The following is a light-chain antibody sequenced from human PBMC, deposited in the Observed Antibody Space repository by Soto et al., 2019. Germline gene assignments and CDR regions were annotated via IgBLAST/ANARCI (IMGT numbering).Light chain of an antibody. V-gene: IGLV2-14*01. CDR2: DVS. CDR1: SSDVGRNNY. J-gene: IGLJ1*01. Sequence: QSALTQPASVSGSPGQSVTISCTGASSDVGRNNYLSWYQQHPGKAPKLMIYDVSNRPSGVSDRFSGSQSGNTASLTISGLQAEDEADYYCSSYTGRSTLYVFGTGTKLTVL. CDR3: SSYTGRSTLYV.